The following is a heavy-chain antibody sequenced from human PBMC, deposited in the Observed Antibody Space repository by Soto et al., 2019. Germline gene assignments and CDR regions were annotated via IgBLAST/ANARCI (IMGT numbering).Heavy chain of an antibody. V-gene: IGHV4-59*01. J-gene: IGHJ5*02. CDR1: GGSISSYY. D-gene: IGHD2-2*01. CDR3: ARADCSSTSCYELRELIFEP. Sequence: SETLSLTCTVSGGSISSYYWSWIRQPPGKGLEWIGYIYYSGSTNYNPSLKSRVTISVDTSKNQFSLKLSSVTAADTAVYYCARADCSSTSCYELRELIFEPWGQGTLVTVSS. CDR2: IYYSGST.